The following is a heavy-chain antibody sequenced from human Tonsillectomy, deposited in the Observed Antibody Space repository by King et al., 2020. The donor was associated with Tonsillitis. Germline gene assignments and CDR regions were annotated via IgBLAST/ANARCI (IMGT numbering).Heavy chain of an antibody. Sequence: QLQESGPGLVKPSETLSLTCTVSGGSISSNYWTWIRQPPGKRLEWIGYIYDSGTTNYNPSLESRVTISVDTSKNQFSLKLSSVSAADTAVYYCARDKGDYDSSGYDWGQGPLVTVSS. CDR3: ARDKGDYDSSGYD. D-gene: IGHD3-22*01. J-gene: IGHJ4*02. V-gene: IGHV4-59*01. CDR1: GGSISSNY. CDR2: IYDSGTT.